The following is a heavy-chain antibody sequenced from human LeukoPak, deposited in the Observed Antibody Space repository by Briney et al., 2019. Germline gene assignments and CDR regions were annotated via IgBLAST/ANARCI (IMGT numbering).Heavy chain of an antibody. J-gene: IGHJ4*02. CDR3: ARQSGHDYGGNSEFDY. D-gene: IGHD4-23*01. Sequence: SQTLSLTCTVSGGSISSGGYYWSWIRQHPGKGLEWIGYIYYSGSTYYNPSLKSRVTISVDTSKNQFSLKLSSVTAADTAVHYCARQSGHDYGGNSEFDYWGQGTLVTVSS. V-gene: IGHV4-31*03. CDR1: GGSISSGGYY. CDR2: IYYSGST.